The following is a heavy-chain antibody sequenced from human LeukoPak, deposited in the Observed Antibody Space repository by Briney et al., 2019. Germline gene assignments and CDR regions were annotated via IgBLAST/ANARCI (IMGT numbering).Heavy chain of an antibody. CDR1: GGSISSYY. Sequence: SETLSLTCTVSGGSISSYYWSWIRQPPGKGLEWIGYIYYSGSTNYNPSLKSRVTVSVDTSKNQFSLKLSSVTAADTAVYYCARESYSAPAFDYWGQGTLVTVSS. J-gene: IGHJ4*02. D-gene: IGHD1-26*01. V-gene: IGHV4-59*01. CDR3: ARESYSAPAFDY. CDR2: IYYSGST.